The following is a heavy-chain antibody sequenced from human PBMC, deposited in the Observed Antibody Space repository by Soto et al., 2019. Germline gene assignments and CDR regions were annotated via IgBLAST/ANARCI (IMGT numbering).Heavy chain of an antibody. CDR3: PTEPHAFLVPSAINY. CDR1: GFTFSSYA. D-gene: IGHD2-2*02. J-gene: IGHJ4*02. V-gene: IGHV3-23*01. Sequence: GGSLRLSCAASGFTFSSYAMSWVRQAPGKGLEWVSAISGSGCSTYYADSVKGRFTIYRDNSKKTLYLRMSSLRAEETAVYYCPTEPHAFLVPSAINYWGQGTLVTVSS. CDR2: ISGSGCST.